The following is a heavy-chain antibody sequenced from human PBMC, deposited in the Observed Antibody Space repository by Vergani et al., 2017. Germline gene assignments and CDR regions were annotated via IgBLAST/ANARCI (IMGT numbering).Heavy chain of an antibody. CDR2: IYYSGST. V-gene: IGHV4-39*07. D-gene: IGHD3-22*01. CDR1: GCSISSSSYY. Sequence: QLQLQESGPGLVKPSETLSLTCTVSGCSISSSSYYWGWIRQPPGKGLEWIGSIYYSGSTYYNPSLKSRVTISVDTSKNQFSLKLSSVTAADTAVYYCARDGYYYDSSGYLDDAFDIWGQGTMVTVSS. J-gene: IGHJ3*02. CDR3: ARDGYYYDSSGYLDDAFDI.